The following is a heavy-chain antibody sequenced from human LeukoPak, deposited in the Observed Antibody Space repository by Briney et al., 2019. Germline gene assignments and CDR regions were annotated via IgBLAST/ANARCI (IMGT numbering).Heavy chain of an antibody. CDR1: GGSISSYY. V-gene: IGHV4-59*01. D-gene: IGHD5-18*01. CDR3: AKGAAGYSYG. J-gene: IGHJ4*02. Sequence: SGTLSLTCTVSGGSISSYYWSWIRQPPGKGLEWIGHIYYSGSTNYNPSLKSRVTISIDTSKNQFSLRLSSVTAADTAVYYCAKGAAGYSYGWGQGTLVTVSS. CDR2: IYYSGST.